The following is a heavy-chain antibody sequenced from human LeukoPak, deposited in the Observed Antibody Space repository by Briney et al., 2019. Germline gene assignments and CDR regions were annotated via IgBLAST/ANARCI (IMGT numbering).Heavy chain of an antibody. CDR2: IYYSGST. J-gene: IGHJ4*02. D-gene: IGHD3-22*01. CDR1: GGSISSSSYY. Sequence: SETLSLTCTVSGGSISSSSYYWGWIRQPPGKGLEWIGSIYYSGSTYHNPSLKSRVTISVDTSKNQFSLKLSSVTAADTAVYYCARDTLYDSSGYWVDYWGQGTLVTVSS. CDR3: ARDTLYDSSGYWVDY. V-gene: IGHV4-39*07.